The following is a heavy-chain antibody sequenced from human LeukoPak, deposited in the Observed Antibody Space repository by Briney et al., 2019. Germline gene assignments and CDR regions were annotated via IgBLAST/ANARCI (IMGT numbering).Heavy chain of an antibody. D-gene: IGHD1-26*01. CDR3: ARARGRWHLLPLDF. J-gene: IGHJ4*02. V-gene: IGHV3-7*01. CDR1: GFMSSPYW. Sequence: PGGSLGLSCVASGFMSSPYWMAWIRQSPGQGLQFVANINPDGSDINYVDSVKGRFTISRDNAKNSLYLQMNSLSAEDTAVYYCARARGRWHLLPLDFWGQGTLVTVSS. CDR2: INPDGSDI.